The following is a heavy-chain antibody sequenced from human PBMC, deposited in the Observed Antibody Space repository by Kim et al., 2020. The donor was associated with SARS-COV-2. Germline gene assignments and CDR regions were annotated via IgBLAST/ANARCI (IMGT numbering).Heavy chain of an antibody. Sequence: SSTDSVKGRFTLSRDTSKSTLCLQMNSLRAEETAVYYCAKAPDSYDAFDIWGQGTMGSVSS. CDR3: AKAPDSYDAFDI. D-gene: IGHD5-18*01. J-gene: IGHJ3*02. V-gene: IGHV3-23*01.